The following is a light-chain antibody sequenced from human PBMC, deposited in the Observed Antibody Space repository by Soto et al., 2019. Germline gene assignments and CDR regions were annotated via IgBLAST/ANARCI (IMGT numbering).Light chain of an antibody. V-gene: IGKV1-33*01. Sequence: DYQLPRSQSSLXTXVGDXATIXXQASQEISDNLNWYYERPGKATKVLIYDVSKLQTGVPSRFSASRSGTDFTFTINSLQAHDSGAYYCQQYDRVPITFGQVT. CDR2: DVS. J-gene: IGKJ5*01. CDR1: QEISDN. CDR3: QQYDRVPIT.